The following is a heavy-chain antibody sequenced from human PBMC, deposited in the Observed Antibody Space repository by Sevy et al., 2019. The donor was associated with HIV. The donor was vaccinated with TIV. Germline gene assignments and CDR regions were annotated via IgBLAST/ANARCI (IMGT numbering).Heavy chain of an antibody. CDR2: IYYSGST. D-gene: IGHD1-26*01. Sequence: SETLSLTCTVSGGSISSYYWSWIRQPPGKGLEWIGYIYYSGSTNYNPSFKRRVTISVDTSKNQFSLKLTSVTAADTAVYYCARSGQWESGVTGDAFDIWGQGTMVTVSS. V-gene: IGHV4-59*01. J-gene: IGHJ3*02. CDR1: GGSISSYY. CDR3: ARSGQWESGVTGDAFDI.